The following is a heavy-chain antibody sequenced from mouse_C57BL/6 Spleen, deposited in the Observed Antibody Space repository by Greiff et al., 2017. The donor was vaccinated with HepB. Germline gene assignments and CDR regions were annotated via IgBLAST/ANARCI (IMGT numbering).Heavy chain of an antibody. CDR1: GYTFTSYT. V-gene: IGHV1-4*01. D-gene: IGHD6-5*01. J-gene: IGHJ2*01. CDR2: INPSSGYT. Sequence: QVQLQQSGAELARPGASVKMSCKASGYTFTSYTMHWVKQRPGQGLEWIGYINPSSGYTKYNQKFKDKATLTADKSSSTAYMQLSSLTSEDSAVYYCARKNPKAYHDYWGQGTTLTVSS. CDR3: ARKNPKAYHDY.